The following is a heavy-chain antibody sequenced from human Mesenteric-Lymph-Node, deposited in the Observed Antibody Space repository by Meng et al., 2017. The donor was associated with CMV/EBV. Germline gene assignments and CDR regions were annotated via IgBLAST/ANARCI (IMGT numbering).Heavy chain of an antibody. D-gene: IGHD6-13*01. J-gene: IGHJ4*02. CDR1: GFSLSTSGVG. CDR3: AHSSGIAAAGPFYFDY. CDR2: IYWDDDK. V-gene: IGHV2-5*02. Sequence: QITVKESGPTPVTPTPTLTLTYNFSGFSLSTSGVGVGWIRQPPGKALEWLALIYWDDDKRYSPSLKSRLTITKDTSKNQVVLTMTNMDPVDTATYYCAHSSGIAAAGPFYFDYWGQGTLVTVSS.